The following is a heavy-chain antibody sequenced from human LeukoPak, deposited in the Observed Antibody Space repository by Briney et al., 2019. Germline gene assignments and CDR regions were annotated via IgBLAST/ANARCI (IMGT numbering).Heavy chain of an antibody. Sequence: GGSLRLSCAVSGFTFRNYWMSWVRQAPGKGLEWVANIKQDGSEKNYVDSVKGRFTISRDNAKNSLYLQMNSLRAEDTAVYYCARTQVTMLDYWGQGTLVTVSS. CDR3: ARTQVTMLDY. V-gene: IGHV3-7*01. D-gene: IGHD2-2*01. CDR2: IKQDGSEK. J-gene: IGHJ4*02. CDR1: GFTFRNYW.